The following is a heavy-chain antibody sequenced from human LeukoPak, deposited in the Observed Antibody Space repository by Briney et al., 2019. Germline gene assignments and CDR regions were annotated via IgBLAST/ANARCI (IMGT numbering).Heavy chain of an antibody. D-gene: IGHD1-26*01. J-gene: IGHJ4*02. CDR1: GGSFSGYY. Sequence: SETLSLTCTVYGGSFSGYYWHWIRQPPGKGLEWIGEINHSGSTNYNPSLKSRVTISLDTSKNQFSLQLSSVTAADTAVYYCARGPGIVGATPFDYWGQGTLVTVSS. V-gene: IGHV4-34*01. CDR3: ARGPGIVGATPFDY. CDR2: INHSGST.